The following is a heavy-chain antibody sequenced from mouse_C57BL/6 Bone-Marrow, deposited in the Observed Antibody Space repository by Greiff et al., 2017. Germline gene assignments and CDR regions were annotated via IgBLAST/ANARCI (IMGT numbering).Heavy chain of an antibody. V-gene: IGHV1-81*01. J-gene: IGHJ3*01. Sequence: VQLQQSGAELARPGASVKLSCKASGYTFTSYGISWVKQRTGQGLEWIGEIYPRSGNTYYNEKFKGKATLTADKSSRTAYMELRSLTSEDSAVYFCASPGIYYYGSSPAYWGQGTLVTVSA. CDR2: IYPRSGNT. D-gene: IGHD1-1*01. CDR3: ASPGIYYYGSSPAY. CDR1: GYTFTSYG.